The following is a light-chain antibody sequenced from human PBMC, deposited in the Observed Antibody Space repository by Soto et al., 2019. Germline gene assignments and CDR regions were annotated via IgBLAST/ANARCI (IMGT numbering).Light chain of an antibody. CDR1: SSDVGSYNL. J-gene: IGLJ1*01. CDR2: EGS. V-gene: IGLV2-23*01. Sequence: QSVLTQPASVSGSPGQSITISCTGTSSDVGSYNLVSWYQQHPGKAPKLMTYEGSKRPSGVSNRFSGSKSGNMASLTISGLQAEDEADYYCCSYAGSSTFVFGTGTKVTVL. CDR3: CSYAGSSTFV.